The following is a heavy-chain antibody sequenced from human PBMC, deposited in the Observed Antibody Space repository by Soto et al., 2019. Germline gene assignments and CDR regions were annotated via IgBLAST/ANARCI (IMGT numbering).Heavy chain of an antibody. CDR2: IIPILGIA. J-gene: IGHJ4*02. V-gene: IGHV1-69*02. D-gene: IGHD6-13*01. CDR1: GGTFSSYT. CDR3: ATGIAESAAPN. Sequence: QVQLVQSGAEVKKPGSSVKVSCKASGGTFSSYTISWVRQAPGQGLEWMGRIIPILGIANYAQKFQGRVTITADKPPRTAYLELSTLRSEDTAVYYGATGIAESAAPNWGRGTLVTVSS.